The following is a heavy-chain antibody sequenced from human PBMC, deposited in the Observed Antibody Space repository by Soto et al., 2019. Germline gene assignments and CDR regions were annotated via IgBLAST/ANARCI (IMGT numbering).Heavy chain of an antibody. V-gene: IGHV3-21*06. D-gene: IGHD3-22*01. CDR3: VRAHPTDSGGYSFFN. J-gene: IGHJ4*01. CDR2: ISSHSNYK. CDR1: GFTFYSYS. Sequence: GGSLRLSCEASGFTFYSYSLYWVSQAPGKGLEWVASISSHSNYKNYAESVKGRFTISRDNAKNSLFLQMDRLRAEDTAVYYCVRAHPTDSGGYSFFNWGQGTRVTVSS.